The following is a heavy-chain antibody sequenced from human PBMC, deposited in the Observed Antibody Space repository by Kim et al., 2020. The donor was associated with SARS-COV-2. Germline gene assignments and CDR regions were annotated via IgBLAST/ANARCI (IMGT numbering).Heavy chain of an antibody. CDR3: ASNVAATCNLYYFDY. J-gene: IGHJ4*02. CDR2: IYYSGST. Sequence: SETLSLTCTVSRGSISSSFYYWGWIRQPPGKGLEWIGSIYYSGSTYYNPSLKSRVTISVDTSKNQFSLKLSSVTAADTAVYYCASNVAATCNLYYFDYWGQGTLVTVSS. V-gene: IGHV4-39*01. D-gene: IGHD6-13*01. CDR1: RGSISSSFYY.